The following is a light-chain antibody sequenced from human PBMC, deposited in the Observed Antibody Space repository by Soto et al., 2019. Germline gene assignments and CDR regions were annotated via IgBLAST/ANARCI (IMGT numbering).Light chain of an antibody. Sequence: DIQMTQSPSTLSASVGDRVTITCRASQSISTWLAWYQQKPGKASKLLIYKASSLESGVPSRFSGSGSGTEFTLTISSLQPDDFATYYCQQYINRWTFGQGTKVEIK. CDR2: KAS. V-gene: IGKV1-5*03. CDR3: QQYINRWT. CDR1: QSISTW. J-gene: IGKJ1*01.